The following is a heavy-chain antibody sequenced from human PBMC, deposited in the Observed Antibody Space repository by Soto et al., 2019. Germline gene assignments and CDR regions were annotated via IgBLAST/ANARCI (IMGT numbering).Heavy chain of an antibody. V-gene: IGHV4-30-2*01. CDR2: IYHSGST. Sequence: SETLSLTCAVSGGSISSGGYSWSWIRQPPGKGLEWIGYIYHSGSTYYNPSLKSRVTISVDRSKNQFSLKLSSVTAADTAVYYCARSIGTCSGGSCYVYFDYWGQGTLVTVSS. J-gene: IGHJ4*02. D-gene: IGHD2-15*01. CDR1: GGSISSGGYS. CDR3: ARSIGTCSGGSCYVYFDY.